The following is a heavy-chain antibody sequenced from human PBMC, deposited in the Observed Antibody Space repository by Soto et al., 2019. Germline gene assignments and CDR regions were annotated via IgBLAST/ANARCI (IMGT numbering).Heavy chain of an antibody. D-gene: IGHD3-3*01. CDR2: ISYDGSNK. Sequence: GGSLRLSCAASGFTFSSYGMHWVRQAPGKGLEWVAVISYDGSNKYYADSVKGRFTISRDNSKNTLYLQMNSLRAEDTAVYYCVAYYDFWSGYPRPSGLLGGPIDIWGQGTMVTVSS. CDR3: VAYYDFWSGYPRPSGLLGGPIDI. J-gene: IGHJ3*02. V-gene: IGHV3-30*03. CDR1: GFTFSSYG.